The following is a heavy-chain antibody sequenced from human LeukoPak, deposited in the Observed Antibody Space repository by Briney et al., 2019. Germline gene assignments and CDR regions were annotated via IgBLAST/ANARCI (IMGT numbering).Heavy chain of an antibody. D-gene: IGHD2-8*01. V-gene: IGHV4-39*07. CDR2: IYHSGST. J-gene: IGHJ6*03. CDR3: ARRSPDQDRCTNGVCYQLYYYYYMDV. Sequence: PSETLSLTCTVSGGSISSSSSYWGWIRQPPGKGLEWIGSIYHSGSTYYNPSLKSRVTISVDTSKNQFSLKLSSVTAADTAVYYCARRSPDQDRCTNGVCYQLYYYYYMDVWGKGTTVTVSS. CDR1: GGSISSSSSY.